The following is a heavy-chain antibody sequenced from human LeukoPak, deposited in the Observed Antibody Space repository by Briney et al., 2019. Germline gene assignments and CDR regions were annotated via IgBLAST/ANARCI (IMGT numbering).Heavy chain of an antibody. Sequence: SETLSLTCTVSGYSISSGYYWVWIRQPPGKGLEWIGSIYRSGSTNYNPSLKSRVTISVDTSKNQFSLKLSSVTAADTAVYYCARRHVEYSSSSDPYYFDYWGQGTLVTVSS. CDR2: IYRSGST. D-gene: IGHD6-6*01. V-gene: IGHV4-38-2*02. CDR3: ARRHVEYSSSSDPYYFDY. J-gene: IGHJ4*02. CDR1: GYSISSGYY.